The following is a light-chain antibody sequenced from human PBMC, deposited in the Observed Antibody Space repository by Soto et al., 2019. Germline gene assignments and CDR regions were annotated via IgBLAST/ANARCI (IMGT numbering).Light chain of an antibody. CDR1: QSIGSH. CDR3: QQSYSTPPT. CDR2: DAS. Sequence: DIQMTQSPTSLSASVGDRVTIICRASQSIGSHLNWYQQKPGKAPNLLIYDASTLQSRVPLRFSGSGSGTDFTLTISSLQPEDFATYCCQQSYSTPPTFGGGTKVEIK. J-gene: IGKJ4*01. V-gene: IGKV1-39*01.